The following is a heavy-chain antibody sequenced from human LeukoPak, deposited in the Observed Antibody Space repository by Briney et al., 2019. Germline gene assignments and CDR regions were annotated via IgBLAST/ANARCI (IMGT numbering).Heavy chain of an antibody. CDR3: AREPGADYSKHTSGGYYFDY. J-gene: IGHJ4*02. Sequence: GASVKVSCKASGGTFSSYAISWVRQAPGQGLEWMGRIIPIFGTANYARKFQGRVTITTDESTSTAYMELSSLRSEDTAVYYCAREPGADYSKHTSGGYYFDYWGQGTLVTVSS. CDR2: IIPIFGTA. D-gene: IGHD4-11*01. CDR1: GGTFSSYA. V-gene: IGHV1-69*05.